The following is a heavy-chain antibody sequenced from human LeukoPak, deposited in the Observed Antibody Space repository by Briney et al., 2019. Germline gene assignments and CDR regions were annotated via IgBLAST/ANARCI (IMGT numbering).Heavy chain of an antibody. CDR3: AGDYGDYRRGGFDP. CDR2: IYTSGST. D-gene: IGHD4-17*01. CDR1: GGSISSGSYY. V-gene: IGHV4-61*02. Sequence: SETLSLTCTVPGGSISSGSYYWSWIRQPAGKGLEWIGRIYTSGSTNYNPSLKSRVTISVDTSKNQFSLKLSSVTAADTAVYYCAGDYGDYRRGGFDPWGQGTLVTVSS. J-gene: IGHJ5*02.